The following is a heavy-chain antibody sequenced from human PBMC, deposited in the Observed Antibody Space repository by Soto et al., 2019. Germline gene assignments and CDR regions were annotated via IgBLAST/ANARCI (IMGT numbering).Heavy chain of an antibody. CDR3: ARVNLDYVTGMDV. D-gene: IGHD4-17*01. CDR2: IYDSGST. CDR1: GGHITNY. Sequence: PSETMCLTCTVAGGHITNYGSWIRQVPGKGLEWLGYIYDSGSTYYNPSLKSRISMSLDTSKNQFSLKLSSVTAADTAVYYCARVNLDYVTGMDVWGQGTTVTVSS. V-gene: IGHV4-30-4*01. J-gene: IGHJ6*02.